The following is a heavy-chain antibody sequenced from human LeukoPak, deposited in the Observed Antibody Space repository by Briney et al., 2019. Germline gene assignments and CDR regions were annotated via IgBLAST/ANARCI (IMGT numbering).Heavy chain of an antibody. J-gene: IGHJ4*02. D-gene: IGHD3-22*01. CDR1: GGSISSYY. Sequence: SETLSLTCTVSGGSISSYYWSWVRQPPGKGLEWIGYIFYTGSTKYGPSLNSRVTISLDTSKNQFSLKLSSVTAADTAVYYCARQPAGYYGKTGYNPYYFDYWGQGTLVTVSS. CDR3: ARQPAGYYGKTGYNPYYFDY. CDR2: IFYTGST. V-gene: IGHV4-59*08.